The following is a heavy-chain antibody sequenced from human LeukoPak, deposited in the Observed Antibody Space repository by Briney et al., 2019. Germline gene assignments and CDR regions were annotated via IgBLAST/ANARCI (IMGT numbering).Heavy chain of an antibody. D-gene: IGHD1-26*01. Sequence: PGGSLSFSYAAAGFIFSSYRMHWLRQAPGKVLLWVSLINSDGSSTSYADSVKGRSTISRDNSKTTLYLQINRQRSEDTCVYDGARRRGHIVGATGEHYFDYWGQGALVTVSS. V-gene: IGHV3-74*01. CDR2: INSDGSST. CDR3: ARRRGHIVGATGEHYFDY. CDR1: GFIFSSYR. J-gene: IGHJ4*02.